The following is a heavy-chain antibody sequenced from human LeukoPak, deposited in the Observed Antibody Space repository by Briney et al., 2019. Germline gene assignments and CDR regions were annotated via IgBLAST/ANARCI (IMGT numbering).Heavy chain of an antibody. V-gene: IGHV3-7*03. CDR1: GFTFRSYW. Sequence: GGSLRLSCAASGFTFRSYWMRWVRQAPGKGLEWVANIKQDGSEKNYVDSVKGRFTISRDNAKNSLYLQMNSLRAEDTAVFYCARDQYDTWSRRGNFDSWGQGTLVIVSS. J-gene: IGHJ4*02. CDR2: IKQDGSEK. D-gene: IGHD3-3*01. CDR3: ARDQYDTWSRRGNFDS.